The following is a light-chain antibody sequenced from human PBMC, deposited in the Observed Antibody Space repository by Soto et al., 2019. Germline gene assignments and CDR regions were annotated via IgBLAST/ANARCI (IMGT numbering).Light chain of an antibody. CDR1: QDVISDY. CDR2: GSS. J-gene: IGKJ1*01. CDR3: QSYGNPCT. V-gene: IGKV3-20*01. Sequence: IVLTQSPATLSLSPGKRAALSCRASQDVISDYLTWYQLKPGQAPMLLIYGSSSRDPGVPDRFSSSGSGTDFTLTITRLEPEYFAFYYCQSYGNPCTFGQGTKVEVK.